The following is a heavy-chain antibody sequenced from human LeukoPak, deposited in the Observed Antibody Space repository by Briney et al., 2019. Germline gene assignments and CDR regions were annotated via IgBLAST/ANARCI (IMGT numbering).Heavy chain of an antibody. V-gene: IGHV1-69*05. CDR1: GGTFSSYD. CDR2: IIPIFGTA. J-gene: IGHJ5*02. CDR3: ARVGGPAPPGWFDP. Sequence: SVKVSCKASGGTFSSYDISWVRQAPGQGLEWMGGIIPIFGTANYAQKFQGRVTITTDESTSTAYMELSSLRSEDTAVYYCARVGGPAPPGWFDPWGQGALVTVSS. D-gene: IGHD1-26*01.